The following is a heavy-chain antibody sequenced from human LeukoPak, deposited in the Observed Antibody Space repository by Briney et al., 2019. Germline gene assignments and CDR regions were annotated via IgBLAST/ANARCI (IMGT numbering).Heavy chain of an antibody. D-gene: IGHD3-22*01. CDR2: ISGSGGST. CDR3: AKAGGGYDSSGWLDY. CDR1: GFTFSSYA. Sequence: GGSLRLSCAASGFTFSSYAMSWVRQAPGKGLEWVSAISGSGGSTYYADSVKGRFTISRDNSKNTLYLQMNSLRAEDTAVYYCAKAGGGYDSSGWLDYWGQGTLVTVSS. J-gene: IGHJ4*02. V-gene: IGHV3-23*01.